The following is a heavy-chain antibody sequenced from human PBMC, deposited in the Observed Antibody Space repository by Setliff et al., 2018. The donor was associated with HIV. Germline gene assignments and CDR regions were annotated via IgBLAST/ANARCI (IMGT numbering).Heavy chain of an antibody. CDR2: INHSGST. D-gene: IGHD6-13*01. Sequence: SETLSLTCAVYGGSFSGYYWSWIRQPPGKGLEWIGEINHSGSTNYNPSLKSRVTISVDTSKSHFSLRLSSVTAADTAVYYCARESPSSSWFYFDFWGQGTLVTVSS. V-gene: IGHV4-34*01. J-gene: IGHJ4*02. CDR3: ARESPSSSWFYFDF. CDR1: GGSFSGYY.